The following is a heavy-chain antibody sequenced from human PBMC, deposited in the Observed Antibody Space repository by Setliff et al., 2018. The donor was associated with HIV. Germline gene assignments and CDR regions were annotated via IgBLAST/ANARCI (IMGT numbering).Heavy chain of an antibody. D-gene: IGHD2-8*01. CDR2: IHTTGST. CDR3: ARHSPNVGVRGDAFDI. CDR1: GDSISSGSYY. J-gene: IGHJ3*02. Sequence: LSLTCSVSGDSISSGSYYWSWIRLPAGKGLEWIGQIHTTGSTNYNPSLKSRVTISLDTSRTQFSLRLSSVTAADTAVYYCARHSPNVGVRGDAFDIWGQGTVVTVSS. V-gene: IGHV4-61*09.